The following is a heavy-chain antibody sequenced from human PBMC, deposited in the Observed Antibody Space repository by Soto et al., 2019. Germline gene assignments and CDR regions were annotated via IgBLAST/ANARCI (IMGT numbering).Heavy chain of an antibody. V-gene: IGHV3-33*01. CDR1: GFTFRNHG. Sequence: QVQLVESGGGVVQPGRSLRLSCEGSGFTFRNHGMHWIRQSPGKGLEWLAVIWYDGSEKYYADSVKGRFTISRDNSKNTLYLQMNSIKVEDTAIYYCARWSNNKVVDPWGQGTVVTVS. J-gene: IGHJ5*02. CDR2: IWYDGSEK. CDR3: ARWSNNKVVDP. D-gene: IGHD1-1*01.